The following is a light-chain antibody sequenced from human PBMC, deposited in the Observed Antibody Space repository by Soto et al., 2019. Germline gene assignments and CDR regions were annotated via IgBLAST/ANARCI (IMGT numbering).Light chain of an antibody. CDR2: WAS. CDR1: QSVLYSSNNKNY. J-gene: IGKJ1*01. CDR3: QQYYSTPPWT. V-gene: IGKV4-1*01. Sequence: DIVMTQSPDSLAVSLGERATINCKSSQSVLYSSNNKNYLAWYQQKPGQPPKLLIYWASTRESGVPDRFRGSGSGTDFTLTISSLQAEDVAVYYCQQYYSTPPWTFGQGTKVEIQ.